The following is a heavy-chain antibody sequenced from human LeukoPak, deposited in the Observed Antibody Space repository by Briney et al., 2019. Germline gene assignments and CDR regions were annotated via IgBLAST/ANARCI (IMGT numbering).Heavy chain of an antibody. CDR1: GGSFSGYY. CDR3: ATRGGLAAAGTNGYYYYYMDV. D-gene: IGHD6-13*01. Sequence: SETLSLTCAVYGGSFSGYYWSWIRQPPGKGLEWIGEINHSGSTYYNPSLKSRVTISVDTSKNQFSLKLSSVTAADTAVYYCATRGGLAAAGTNGYYYYYMDVWGKGTTVTISS. J-gene: IGHJ6*03. CDR2: INHSGST. V-gene: IGHV4-34*01.